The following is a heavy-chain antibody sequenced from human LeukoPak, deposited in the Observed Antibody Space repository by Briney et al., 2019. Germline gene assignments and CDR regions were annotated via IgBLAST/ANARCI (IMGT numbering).Heavy chain of an antibody. J-gene: IGHJ1*01. D-gene: IGHD3-10*01. Sequence: PGGSLRLSCAASGFTFSSYAMSWVRQAPGKGLEWVSAISGSGGCTYYADSVKGRFTISRDNSKNTLYLQMNSLRAEDTAVYYCAIGTGSYYNKYFQHWGQGTLVTVSS. CDR3: AIGTGSYYNKYFQH. CDR2: ISGSGGCT. CDR1: GFTFSSYA. V-gene: IGHV3-23*01.